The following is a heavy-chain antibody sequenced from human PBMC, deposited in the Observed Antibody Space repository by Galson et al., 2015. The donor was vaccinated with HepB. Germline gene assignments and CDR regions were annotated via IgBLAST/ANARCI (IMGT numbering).Heavy chain of an antibody. V-gene: IGHV3-9*01. CDR1: GFTFDDYA. CDR3: AKDIGIAAAGEEYGMDV. CDR2: ISWNSGSI. Sequence: SLRLSCAASGFTFDDYAMRWVRQAPGKGLEWVSGISWNSGSIGYADSVKGRFTISRDNAKNSLYLQMNSLRAEDTALYYCAKDIGIAAAGEEYGMDVWGQGTTVTVSS. D-gene: IGHD6-13*01. J-gene: IGHJ6*02.